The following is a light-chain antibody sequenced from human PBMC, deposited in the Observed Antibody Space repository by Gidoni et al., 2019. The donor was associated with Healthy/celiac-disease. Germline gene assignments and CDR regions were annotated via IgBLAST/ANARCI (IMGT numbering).Light chain of an antibody. J-gene: IGKJ2*01. Sequence: EIVLTQSPATLSLSPGERATLSCRASQSVSSYLAWYQQKPGQAPRLRIYDASNRATGIPARFSGSGSGTDFTLTISSLEPEDFAVYYCQHRGTFGQXTKLEIK. V-gene: IGKV3-11*01. CDR1: QSVSSY. CDR2: DAS. CDR3: QHRGT.